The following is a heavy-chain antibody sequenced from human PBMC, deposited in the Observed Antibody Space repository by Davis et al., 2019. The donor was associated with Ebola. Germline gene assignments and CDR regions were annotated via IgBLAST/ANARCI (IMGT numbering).Heavy chain of an antibody. CDR1: RFTFSSYA. Sequence: GESLKISCAASRFTFSSYAMSWVRQAPGKGLEWVSAISGSGGSTYYADSVKGRFTISRDNSKNTLYLQMNSLRAEDTAVYYCAKVVLQLWETFDYWGQGTLVTVSS. J-gene: IGHJ4*02. D-gene: IGHD5-18*01. CDR3: AKVVLQLWETFDY. CDR2: ISGSGGST. V-gene: IGHV3-23*01.